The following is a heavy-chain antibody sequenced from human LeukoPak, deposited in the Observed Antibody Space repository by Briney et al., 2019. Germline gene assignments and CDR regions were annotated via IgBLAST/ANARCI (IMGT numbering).Heavy chain of an antibody. J-gene: IGHJ6*03. D-gene: IGHD6-13*01. CDR3: AKVAAAGSFRSLYYYYYMDV. CDR2: IYSGGSI. V-gene: IGHV3-66*02. CDR1: GFTVSSNY. Sequence: PGGSLRLSCAASGFTVSSNYMSWVRQAPGKGLEWVSIIYSGGSIYYADSVKGRFTISRDNSKNTLCLQMNSLRTEDTAVYYCAKVAAAGSFRSLYYYYYMDVWGKGTTVTISS.